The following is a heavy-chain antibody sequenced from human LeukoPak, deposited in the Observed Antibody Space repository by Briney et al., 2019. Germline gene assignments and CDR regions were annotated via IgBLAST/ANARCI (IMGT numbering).Heavy chain of an antibody. V-gene: IGHV1-69*13. CDR2: IIPIFGTA. J-gene: IGHJ4*02. Sequence: SVKVSCKASGGTFSSYAISWVRQAPGQGLEWMGGIIPIFGTANYAQKFQGRVTITADESTSTAYMELSSLRSEDTAVYYCARGHCSSTSCYSSYFDYWGQGTLVTVSS. CDR3: ARGHCSSTSCYSSYFDY. CDR1: GGTFSSYA. D-gene: IGHD2-2*01.